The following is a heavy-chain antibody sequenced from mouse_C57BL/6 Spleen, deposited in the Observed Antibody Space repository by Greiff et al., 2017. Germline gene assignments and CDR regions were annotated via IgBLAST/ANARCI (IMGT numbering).Heavy chain of an antibody. V-gene: IGHV5-6*01. CDR1: GFTFSSYG. CDR3: ARQTDSLYAMDC. Sequence: EVQLVESGGDLVKPGGSLKLSCAASGFTFSSYGMSWVRQTPDKRLEWVATISSGGSYTYYPDSVKGRFTISRDNAKHTLYLQMSSLKSEDTAMYSSARQTDSLYAMDCWGQGASVTVSS. J-gene: IGHJ4*01. CDR2: ISSGGSYT. D-gene: IGHD6-2*01.